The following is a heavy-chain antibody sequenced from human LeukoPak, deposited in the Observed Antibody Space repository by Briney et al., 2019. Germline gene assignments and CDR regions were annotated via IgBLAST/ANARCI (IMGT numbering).Heavy chain of an antibody. Sequence: PGGSLRLSCAASGFTFSSYAMSWVRQAPGKGLEWVSAISGSGGSTYYADSAKGRFTISRDNSKNTLYLQMNSLRAEDTAVYYCARERIVVVPAALDYWGQGTLVTVSS. J-gene: IGHJ4*02. CDR2: ISGSGGST. D-gene: IGHD2-2*01. CDR1: GFTFSSYA. CDR3: ARERIVVVPAALDY. V-gene: IGHV3-23*01.